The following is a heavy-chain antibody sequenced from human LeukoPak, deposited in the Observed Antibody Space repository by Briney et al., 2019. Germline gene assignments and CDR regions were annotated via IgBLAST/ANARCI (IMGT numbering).Heavy chain of an antibody. Sequence: GGSLRLSCAASGFTFSSYAMSWVRQAPGKGLEWVSAISGSGGSTYYADSVKGRFTISRDNSKNTLYLQMNSLRAEDTAVYYCAKRMDTAMVTGYYFDYWGQGTLVTVSS. J-gene: IGHJ4*02. V-gene: IGHV3-23*01. D-gene: IGHD5-18*01. CDR1: GFTFSSYA. CDR3: AKRMDTAMVTGYYFDY. CDR2: ISGSGGST.